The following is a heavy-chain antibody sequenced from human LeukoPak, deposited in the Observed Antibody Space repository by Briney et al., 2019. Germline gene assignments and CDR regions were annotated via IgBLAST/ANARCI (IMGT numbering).Heavy chain of an antibody. V-gene: IGHV1-58*02. CDR2: IVVGSGNT. D-gene: IGHD3-22*01. CDR3: AADPFYYCDSSGYQYYYYYGMDV. J-gene: IGHJ6*02. CDR1: GFTFTSSA. Sequence: ASVTVSCKASGFTFTSSAMQWVRQARGQGLEWIGWIVVGSGNTNYAQKFQERVTITRDMSTSTAYMELSSLRSEDTAVYYCAADPFYYCDSSGYQYYYYYGMDVWGQGTTVTVSS.